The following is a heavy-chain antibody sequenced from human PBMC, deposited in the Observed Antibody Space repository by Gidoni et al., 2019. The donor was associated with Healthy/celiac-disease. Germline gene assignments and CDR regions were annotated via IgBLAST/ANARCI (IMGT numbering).Heavy chain of an antibody. Sequence: QVQLVESGGGLVKHGGSLRLPCAASGFTFSDYYMSWIRQAPGKGLEWFSSISSSGSTIYYADSVKGRFTISRDNAKNSLYLQMNSLRAEDTAVYYCARPDYGGNSGWFDPWGQGTLVTVSS. J-gene: IGHJ5*02. CDR3: ARPDYGGNSGWFDP. CDR1: GFTFSDYY. D-gene: IGHD4-17*01. V-gene: IGHV3-11*01. CDR2: ISSSGSTI.